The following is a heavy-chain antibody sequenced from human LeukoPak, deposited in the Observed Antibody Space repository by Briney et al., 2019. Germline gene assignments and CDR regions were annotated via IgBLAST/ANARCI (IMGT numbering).Heavy chain of an antibody. D-gene: IGHD2-8*01. V-gene: IGHV3-30*18. CDR3: AKVSLYGASRRHYYGMDV. CDR1: GFTFSSYA. J-gene: IGHJ6*02. CDR2: ISYDGSNK. Sequence: GGSLRLSWAASGFTFSSYAMSWVSQAPGKGLEWVAVISYDGSNKYYADSAKGRFTISRDNSKNTLYLQMNSLRAEDTAVYYCAKVSLYGASRRHYYGMDVWGQGTTVTVSS.